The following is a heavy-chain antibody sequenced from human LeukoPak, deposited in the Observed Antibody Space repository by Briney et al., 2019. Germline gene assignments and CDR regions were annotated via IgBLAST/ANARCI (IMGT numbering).Heavy chain of an antibody. CDR1: GYTFTSYG. V-gene: IGHV1-18*01. CDR2: ISAYNGNT. D-gene: IGHD1-26*01. CDR3: ARDGLDSGSHHDAFDI. Sequence: GASVKVSCKASGYTFTSYGISWVRQAPGQGLEWMGWISAYNGNTNYAQKLQGRVTMTTDTSTSTAYMELRSLRSDDTAVYYCARDGLDSGSHHDAFDIWGQGTMVTVSS. J-gene: IGHJ3*02.